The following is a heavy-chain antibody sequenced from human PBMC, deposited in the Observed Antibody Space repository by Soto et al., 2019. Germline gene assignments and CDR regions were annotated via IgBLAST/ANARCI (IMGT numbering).Heavy chain of an antibody. V-gene: IGHV4-34*01. J-gene: IGHJ4*02. CDR2: INHSGST. CDR3: ARHMTTVIFFDF. D-gene: IGHD4-4*01. Sequence: SETLSLTCAVYGGSFSGYYWSWIRQPPGKGLEWIGEINHSGSTNYNPSLKSRVTMSVDTSKNQFSLKLSSVTAADTAVYYCARHMTTVIFFDFWGKGALVTVSS. CDR1: GGSFSGYY.